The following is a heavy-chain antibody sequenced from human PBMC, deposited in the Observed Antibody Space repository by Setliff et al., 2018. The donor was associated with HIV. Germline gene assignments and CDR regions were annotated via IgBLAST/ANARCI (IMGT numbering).Heavy chain of an antibody. Sequence: GASVKVSCKSSGYTFIDYYLHWVRQAPGQGLEWVGWVNPRNGGINYSQRFRGRVTMTRDTSIGTAYMELNRLKSDDTAVYFFARKSLSGTIDHLGQGTLVTVSS. J-gene: IGHJ4*02. CDR2: VNPRNGGI. CDR1: GYTFIDYY. D-gene: IGHD1-20*01. V-gene: IGHV1-2*02. CDR3: ARKSLSGTIDH.